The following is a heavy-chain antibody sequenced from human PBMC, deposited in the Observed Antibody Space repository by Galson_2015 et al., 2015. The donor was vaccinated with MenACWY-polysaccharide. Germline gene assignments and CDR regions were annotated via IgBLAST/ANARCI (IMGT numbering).Heavy chain of an antibody. CDR2: IKVDGSER. Sequence: SLRLSCAASGFTFNNYWMSWVRQAPGKGLEWVANIKVDGSERHYVDSVKGRFTITRDNAKNSLYLQMNSLRVEDTAVYYCAREGFFSDGTWFDPWGQGTLVTVSS. D-gene: IGHD5-24*01. J-gene: IGHJ5*02. V-gene: IGHV3-7*03. CDR3: AREGFFSDGTWFDP. CDR1: GFTFNNYW.